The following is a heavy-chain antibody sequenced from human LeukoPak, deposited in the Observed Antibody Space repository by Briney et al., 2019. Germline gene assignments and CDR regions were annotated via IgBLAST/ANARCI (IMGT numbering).Heavy chain of an antibody. CDR1: GVTFSSYA. D-gene: IGHD2-21*02. CDR2: ISYDGSNK. J-gene: IGHJ3*02. CDR3: ARARPSYCGGDCPSRDAFDI. Sequence: AGGSLRLFCAASGVTFSSYAMHWVRQAPGKWLEWVAVISYDGSNKYYADSVKGRFTISRDNSKNTLYLQMNSLRAEDTAVYYCARARPSYCGGDCPSRDAFDIWGQGTMVTVSS. V-gene: IGHV3-30-3*01.